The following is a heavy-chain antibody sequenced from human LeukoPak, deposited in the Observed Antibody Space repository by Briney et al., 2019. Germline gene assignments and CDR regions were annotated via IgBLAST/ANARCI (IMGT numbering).Heavy chain of an antibody. V-gene: IGHV3-48*03. J-gene: IGHJ5*02. CDR2: ITASSTTI. Sequence: PGGSLRLSCAASGFSFSNYEMNWVRQAPGKGLEWISYITASSTTIYYADSVKDRFTISRDNAKNSLYLQMNGLRGEDTAVYYCAKGPGARCHFNWFLPWGQGTLVTVSS. CDR1: GFSFSNYE. CDR3: AKGPGARCHFNWFLP.